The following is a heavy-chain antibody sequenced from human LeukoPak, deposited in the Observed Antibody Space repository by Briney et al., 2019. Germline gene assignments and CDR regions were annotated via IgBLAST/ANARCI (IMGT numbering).Heavy chain of an antibody. D-gene: IGHD5-12*01. CDR3: ARADTGGLRHYYGMDV. J-gene: IGHJ6*04. CDR2: IIPIFGTA. CDR1: GGTFSSYA. Sequence: SVMVSCKASGGTFSSYAISWVRQAPGQGLEWMGGIIPIFGTANYAQKFQGRVTITADKSTSTAYMELSSLRSEDTAVYYCARADTGGLRHYYGMDVWGKGTTVTVSS. V-gene: IGHV1-69*06.